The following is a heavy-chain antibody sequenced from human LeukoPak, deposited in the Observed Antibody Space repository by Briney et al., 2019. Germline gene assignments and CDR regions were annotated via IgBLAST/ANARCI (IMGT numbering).Heavy chain of an antibody. Sequence: GGSLRLSCVASGFTFSKYGMHWVRQAPGKGLEWLAIIWYDGHNKYYADSVKGRFTISRDNSRNTLFLEMTDLRAEDTAVYYCAREWGLIAVAGGPGYWGQGALVTVSS. CDR2: IWYDGHNK. D-gene: IGHD6-19*01. CDR1: GFTFSKYG. CDR3: AREWGLIAVAGGPGY. V-gene: IGHV3-33*01. J-gene: IGHJ4*02.